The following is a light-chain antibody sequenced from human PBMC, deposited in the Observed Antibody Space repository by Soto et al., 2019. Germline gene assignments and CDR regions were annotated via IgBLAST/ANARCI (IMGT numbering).Light chain of an antibody. CDR3: QQYNNWPWT. Sequence: EIVLTQSPGTLSLSPGERATLSCRASQSVSSSYLAWYQQKPGQAPRLLIYGASSRATGIPDRFTGSGSGTEFTLTIGSLQSEDFAVYYCQQYNNWPWTFGQGTKVDIK. J-gene: IGKJ1*01. CDR1: QSVSSSY. CDR2: GAS. V-gene: IGKV3-20*01.